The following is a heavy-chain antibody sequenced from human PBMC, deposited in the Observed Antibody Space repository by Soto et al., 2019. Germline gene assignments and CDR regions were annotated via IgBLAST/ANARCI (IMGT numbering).Heavy chain of an antibody. J-gene: IGHJ4*02. CDR1: GFTFSSYA. CDR2: ISSNGGST. V-gene: IGHV3-64D*06. Sequence: VSLRLSCSASGFTFSSYAMHWVRQAPGKGLEYVSAISSNGGSTYYADSVKGRFTISRDNSKNTLYLQMSSLRAEDTAVYYCVKDRERYSSGWCAYFDYWGQGTLVTVSS. CDR3: VKDRERYSSGWCAYFDY. D-gene: IGHD6-19*01.